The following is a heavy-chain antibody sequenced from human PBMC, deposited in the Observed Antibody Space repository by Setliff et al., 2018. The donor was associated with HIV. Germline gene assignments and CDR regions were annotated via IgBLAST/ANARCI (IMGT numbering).Heavy chain of an antibody. V-gene: IGHV4-39*01. CDR3: ARRKGYCSGPSCLEFSWFDP. CDR1: GGSISSSSYY. J-gene: IGHJ5*02. CDR2: IYYSGSA. D-gene: IGHD2-2*01. Sequence: SETLSLTCTVSGGSISSSSYYWGWIRQPPGKGLEWIGSIYYSGSAYYSPSLKSRVTISVDTSKNQFSLKLSSVTAADTAVYYCARRKGYCSGPSCLEFSWFDPWGQGTRVTVSS.